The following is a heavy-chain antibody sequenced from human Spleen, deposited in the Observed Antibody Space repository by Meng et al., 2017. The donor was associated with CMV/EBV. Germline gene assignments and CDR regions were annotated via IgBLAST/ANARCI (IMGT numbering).Heavy chain of an antibody. CDR3: ARAPYGDPYGIDY. J-gene: IGHJ4*02. CDR1: GFTFSSYG. V-gene: IGHV3-33*01. D-gene: IGHD4-17*01. Sequence: GESLKISCAASGFTFSSYGMHWVRQAPGKGLEWVAVIWYDGSNKYYADSVKGRFTVSRDNAKKSLYLQVSSLRAEDTAVYYCARAPYGDPYGIDYWGQGTLVTVSS. CDR2: IWYDGSNK.